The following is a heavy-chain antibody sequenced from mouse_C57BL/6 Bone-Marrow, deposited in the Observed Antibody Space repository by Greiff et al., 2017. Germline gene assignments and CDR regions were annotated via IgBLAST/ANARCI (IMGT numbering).Heavy chain of an antibody. V-gene: IGHV1-9*01. CDR2: ILPGSGST. D-gene: IGHD2-1*01. CDR3: TRDLLWSPVDY. Sequence: QVQLKQSGAELMKPGASVKLSCKATGYTFTGYWIEWVKQRPGHGLEWIGEILPGSGSTNYNEKFKGTATFTADTSSNPADMQLSSLTTEDSAIYYCTRDLLWSPVDYSGQGTTLTVSS. J-gene: IGHJ2*01. CDR1: GYTFTGYW.